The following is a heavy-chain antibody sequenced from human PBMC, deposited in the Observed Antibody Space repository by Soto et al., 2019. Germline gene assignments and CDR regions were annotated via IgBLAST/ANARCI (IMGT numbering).Heavy chain of an antibody. D-gene: IGHD5-12*01. J-gene: IGHJ4*02. V-gene: IGHV3-23*01. CDR2: ISGSGGST. CDR1: GFTFSSYA. CDR3: AKIPRPTRWLQLEDY. Sequence: WGSLRLSCAASGFTFSSYAMSWVRQAPGKGLEWVSAISGSGGSTYYADSVKGRFTISRDNSKNTLYLQMNSLRAEDTAVYYCAKIPRPTRWLQLEDYWGQGTLVTVSS.